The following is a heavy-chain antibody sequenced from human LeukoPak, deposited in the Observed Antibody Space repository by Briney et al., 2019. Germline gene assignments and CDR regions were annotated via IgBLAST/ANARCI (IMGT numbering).Heavy chain of an antibody. CDR2: IIGSGGST. CDR1: GFTFSSDA. CDR3: AKDDRIATMVRGVTNFDY. D-gene: IGHD3-10*01. J-gene: IGHJ4*02. Sequence: GSLRLSSAASGFTFSSDAMSWVRPAPGKGLEWVSAIIGSGGSTYYADSVKGRFTISRDNSKNTLYLQMNSLRAEDTAVYYCAKDDRIATMVRGVTNFDYWGQGTLVTVSS. V-gene: IGHV3-23*01.